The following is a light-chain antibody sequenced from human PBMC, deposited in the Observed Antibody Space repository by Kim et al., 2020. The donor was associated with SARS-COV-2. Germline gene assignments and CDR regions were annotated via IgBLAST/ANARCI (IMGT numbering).Light chain of an antibody. V-gene: IGKV3-15*01. CDR1: QSVTSD. CDR3: QQYNMWPRT. CDR2: GAS. Sequence: VSPGESAPLSCRASQSVTSDSAWYQHKPGQAPRLLIYGASTRATGIPARFSGSGSGTEFTLTITSLQSEDFAVYYCQQYNMWPRTFGQGTKVDIK. J-gene: IGKJ1*01.